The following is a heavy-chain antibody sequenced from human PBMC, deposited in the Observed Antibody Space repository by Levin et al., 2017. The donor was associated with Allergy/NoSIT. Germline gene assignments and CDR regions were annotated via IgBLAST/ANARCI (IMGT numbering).Heavy chain of an antibody. V-gene: IGHV1-46*01. D-gene: IGHD3-22*01. CDR1: GYTFTSYY. CDR3: ARDGTFTVSNNYYDSSGYYYVRLSLGY. Sequence: ASVKVSCKASGYTFTSYYMHWVRQAPGQGLEWMGIINPSGGSTSYAQKFQGRVTMTRDTSTSTVYMELSSLRSEDTAVYYCARDGTFTVSNNYYDSSGYYYVRLSLGYWGQGTLVTVSS. CDR2: INPSGGST. J-gene: IGHJ4*02.